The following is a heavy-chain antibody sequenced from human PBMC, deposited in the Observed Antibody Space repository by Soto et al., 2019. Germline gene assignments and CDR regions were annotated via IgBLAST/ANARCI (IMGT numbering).Heavy chain of an antibody. J-gene: IGHJ4*02. D-gene: IGHD2-15*01. CDR2: ISYDGNND. V-gene: IGHV3-30*18. Sequence: QVQLVESGGGVVQPGRSLRLSCAASGFAFSSYGMNWVRQAPGKGLEWVAVISYDGNNDYYADSVKGRFTISRDNSKNTLYLQMNSLRDEDTAVYYCAKDLIPYIVVAVVVTVAYWGQGTLVTVSS. CDR3: AKDLIPYIVVAVVVTVAY. CDR1: GFAFSSYG.